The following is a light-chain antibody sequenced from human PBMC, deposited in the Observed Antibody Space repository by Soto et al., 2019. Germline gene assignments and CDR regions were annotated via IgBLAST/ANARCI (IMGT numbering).Light chain of an antibody. CDR2: EVS. V-gene: IGLV2-14*01. Sequence: QSALTQPASVSGSPGQSITISCTGTSSDVGGYNYVSWYQQHPGKAPKLMIYEVSNRPSGISNRFSGSKSGNAAYLTISRLQAEDEADYYCSSYTSSSSLVFGGGTKLTAL. CDR1: SSDVGGYNY. J-gene: IGLJ2*01. CDR3: SSYTSSSSLV.